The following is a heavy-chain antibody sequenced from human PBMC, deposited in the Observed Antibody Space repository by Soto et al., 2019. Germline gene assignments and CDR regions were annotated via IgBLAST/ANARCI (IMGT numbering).Heavy chain of an antibody. CDR3: ARVTMIVVATFDY. V-gene: IGHV4-34*01. CDR2: INHSGST. Sequence: SETLSLTCAVYGGSVSGYYWSWIRQPPWKGLEWIGEINHSGSTNYNPSLKSRVTISVDTSKNQFSLKLSSVTAADTAVYYCARVTMIVVATFDYWGQGTLVTVS. D-gene: IGHD3-22*01. CDR1: GGSVSGYY. J-gene: IGHJ4*02.